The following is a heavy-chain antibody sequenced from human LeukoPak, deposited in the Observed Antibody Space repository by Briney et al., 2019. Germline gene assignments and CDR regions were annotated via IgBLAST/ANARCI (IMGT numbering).Heavy chain of an antibody. CDR2: IYSGGST. CDR1: GFTVSSNY. J-gene: IGHJ4*02. V-gene: IGHV3-53*01. Sequence: GGSLRLSCAASGFTVSSNYMSWVRQAPGKGLEWVSVIYSGGSTYYADSVKGRFTISRDSSKNTLYLQMNSLRAEDTAVYYCARHFYDSSGYYYVFDYWGQGTLVTVSS. CDR3: ARHFYDSSGYYYVFDY. D-gene: IGHD3-22*01.